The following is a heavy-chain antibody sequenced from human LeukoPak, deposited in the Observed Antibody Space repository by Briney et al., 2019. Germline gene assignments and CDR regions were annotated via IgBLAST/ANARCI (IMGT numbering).Heavy chain of an antibody. CDR1: SGSISSYY. CDR3: ARDFPHRYCSSTSCLPGV. Sequence: SETLSLTCTVSSGSISSYYWSWIRQPAGRGLEWIGRIYSSGSTNYNPSLKSRVTMSVDTSKNQFSLKLSSVTAADTAVYYCARDFPHRYCSSTSCLPGVWGKGTTVTVSS. CDR2: IYSSGST. D-gene: IGHD2-2*01. J-gene: IGHJ6*04. V-gene: IGHV4-4*07.